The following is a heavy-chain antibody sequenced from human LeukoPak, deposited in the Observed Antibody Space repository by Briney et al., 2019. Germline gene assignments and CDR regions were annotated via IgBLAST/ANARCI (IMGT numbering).Heavy chain of an antibody. V-gene: IGHV4-59*12. CDR3: ARATHDYGDSPLDY. J-gene: IGHJ4*02. CDR2: IYYSGST. CDR1: GGSISSYY. Sequence: PSETLSLTCTVSGGSISSYYWSWIRQPPGKGLEWFGYIYYSGSTNYNPSLKSRVTISVDTSKNQFSLKLSSVTAADTAVYYCARATHDYGDSPLDYWGQGTLVTVSS. D-gene: IGHD4-17*01.